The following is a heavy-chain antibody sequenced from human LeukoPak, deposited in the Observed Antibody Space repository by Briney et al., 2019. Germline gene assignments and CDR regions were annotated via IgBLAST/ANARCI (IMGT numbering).Heavy chain of an antibody. V-gene: IGHV4-34*01. CDR1: GGSFSGYY. CDR2: INHSGST. CDR3: ARRPAALSTDY. J-gene: IGHJ4*02. Sequence: SETLSVTCAVYGGSFSGYYWSWIRQPPGKGLEWIGEINHSGSTNYNPSLKSRVTISVDTSKNQFSPKLSSVTAADTAVYYCARRPAALSTDYWGQGTLVTVSS. D-gene: IGHD2-2*01.